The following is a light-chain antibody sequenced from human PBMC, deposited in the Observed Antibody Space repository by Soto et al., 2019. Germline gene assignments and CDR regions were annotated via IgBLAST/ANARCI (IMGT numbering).Light chain of an antibody. CDR2: VEGSGNY. Sequence: QSVLTQSSSASASLGSSVKLTCTLSSGHSSYIIAWHQQQTGKAPRFLMTVEGSGNYNKGSGVPDRVSGSSAGADRYLTISSLQSEDEATYYCDTWDTNTQVFGGGTKLTVL. V-gene: IGLV4-60*03. J-gene: IGLJ2*01. CDR1: SGHSSYI. CDR3: DTWDTNTQV.